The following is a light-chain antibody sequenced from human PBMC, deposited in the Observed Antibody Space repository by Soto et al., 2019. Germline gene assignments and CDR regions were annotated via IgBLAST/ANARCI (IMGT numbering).Light chain of an antibody. J-gene: IGLJ1*01. CDR1: SSDVGGYNY. CDR2: EVS. Sequence: QSELTQPPSASGSPGQSGTISCTGTSSDVGGYNYVSWYQQHPGKAPKLMIYEVSKRPSGVPDRFSGSKSGNTASLTVSGLQAEDEADYYCNSYASSNNFYVFGNGTKVTVL. V-gene: IGLV2-8*01. CDR3: NSYASSNNFYV.